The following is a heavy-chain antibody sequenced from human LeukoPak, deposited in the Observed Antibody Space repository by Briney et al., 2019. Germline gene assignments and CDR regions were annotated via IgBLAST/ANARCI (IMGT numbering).Heavy chain of an antibody. V-gene: IGHV3-23*01. D-gene: IGHD2-15*01. CDR3: AKAGAVVVVAAKYFDY. CDR2: ISGSGGST. Sequence: GGSLRLSCAASGFTFSSYAMRCVRQAPGKGLEWVSAISGSGGSTYYADSVKGRFTISRDNSKNTLYLQMNSLRAEDTAVYYCAKAGAVVVVAAKYFDYWGQGTLVTVSS. CDR1: GFTFSSYA. J-gene: IGHJ4*02.